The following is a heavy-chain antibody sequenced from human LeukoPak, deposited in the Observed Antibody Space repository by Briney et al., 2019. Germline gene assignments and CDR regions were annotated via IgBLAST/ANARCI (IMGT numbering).Heavy chain of an antibody. CDR3: ARHSSTWNNWFDP. V-gene: IGHV4-39*01. D-gene: IGHD6-13*01. Sequence: SETLSLTCTVSGGSISSTSYYWGWIRQPPGKGLEWIGSIFYSGSTYYNPFLKSRVTISVDTSKNHFSLKLSSVTAADTAVYYCARHSSTWNNWFDPWGQGTLVTVSS. J-gene: IGHJ5*02. CDR2: IFYSGST. CDR1: GGSISSTSYY.